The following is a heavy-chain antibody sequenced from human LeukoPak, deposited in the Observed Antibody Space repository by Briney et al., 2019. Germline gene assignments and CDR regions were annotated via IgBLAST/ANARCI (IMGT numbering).Heavy chain of an antibody. J-gene: IGHJ4*02. CDR2: ISSTGGTA. CDR3: AKSYNNPTVAIRVRGVIPYFDS. CDR1: GFTFSSFG. V-gene: IGHV3-23*01. Sequence: GGSLRLSCAASGFTFSSFGMSWVRQAPGKGLEWVSAISSTGGTAYYADSVKGRFTISRDNSKNTLYLQMNSLRAEDTAVYYCAKSYNNPTVAIRVRGVIPYFDSWGQGSLVTVSS. D-gene: IGHD3-10*01.